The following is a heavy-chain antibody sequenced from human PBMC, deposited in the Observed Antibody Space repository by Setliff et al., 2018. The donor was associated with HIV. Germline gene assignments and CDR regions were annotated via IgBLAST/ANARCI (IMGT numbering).Heavy chain of an antibody. V-gene: IGHV4-39*01. J-gene: IGHJ1*01. D-gene: IGHD2-21*02. CDR1: GGSIRSSSYY. CDR3: ARHYGAVKSVVTVVAKYFPH. Sequence: PSETLSLTCNVSGGSIRSSSYYWGWIRQPPGKGLEWIGTIYYRGSTYYNPSLKSRVTISVDTSKNQFPLKLTSVTAADTAVYYCARHYGAVKSVVTVVAKYFPHWGQGTLVTVSS. CDR2: IYYRGST.